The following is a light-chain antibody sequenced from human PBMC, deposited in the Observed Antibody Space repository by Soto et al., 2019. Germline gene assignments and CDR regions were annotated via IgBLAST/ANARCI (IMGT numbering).Light chain of an antibody. V-gene: IGKV1-27*01. CDR2: AAF. CDR1: QGIRNY. Sequence: DIQMTQSPTSLSASVGDRVTITCRASQGIRNYVAWYQQIPGKAHKLLIYAAFTLQSGVPSRFSGSGSGTDFTLTINGLQPEDVATYSCQKYSSVPVFGPGTKVEIK. J-gene: IGKJ3*01. CDR3: QKYSSVPV.